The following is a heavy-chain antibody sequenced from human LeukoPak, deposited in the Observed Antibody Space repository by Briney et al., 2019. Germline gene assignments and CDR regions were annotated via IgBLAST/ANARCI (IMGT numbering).Heavy chain of an antibody. CDR1: GFTFNNYA. D-gene: IGHD6-13*01. CDR2: IMSGGTT. J-gene: IGHJ3*02. Sequence: PGGSLRLSCAPSGFTFNNYAMSWVRQAPGKGLEWVSLIMSGGTTDYADSVKGRFTISRDKSKDTLHLQMNSLRAEDTAVYYCAKDLPYSGWAFEIWGLGTMVTVSS. CDR3: AKDLPYSGWAFEI. V-gene: IGHV3-23*01.